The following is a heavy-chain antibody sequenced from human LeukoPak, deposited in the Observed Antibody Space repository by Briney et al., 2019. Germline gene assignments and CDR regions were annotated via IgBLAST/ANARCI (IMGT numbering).Heavy chain of an antibody. J-gene: IGHJ6*02. CDR2: IRYDGSNK. Sequence: GGSLRLSCAASGFTFSSYGMHWVRQAPGKGLEWVAFIRYDGSNKYYADSVKGRFTISRDNSKNTLYLQMNSLRAEDTAVYYCARVLSPVDIVATIEVNYYYYYGMDVWGQGTTVTVSS. V-gene: IGHV3-30*02. CDR3: ARVLSPVDIVATIEVNYYYYYGMDV. CDR1: GFTFSSYG. D-gene: IGHD5-12*01.